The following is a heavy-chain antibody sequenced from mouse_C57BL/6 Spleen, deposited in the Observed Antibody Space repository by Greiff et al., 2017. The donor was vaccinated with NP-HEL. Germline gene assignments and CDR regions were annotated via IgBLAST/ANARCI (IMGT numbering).Heavy chain of an antibody. CDR3: ARNPYYGYYEEGAMDY. D-gene: IGHD2-10*01. V-gene: IGHV3-6*01. CDR2: ISYDGSN. CDR1: GYSITSGYY. Sequence: DVQLQESGPGLVKPSQSLSLTCSVTGYSITSGYYWNWIRQFPGNQLEWMGYISYDGSNNYNPSLKNRISITRDTSKNQFFLKLNSVTTEYTATYYCARNPYYGYYEEGAMDYWGQGTSVTVAT. J-gene: IGHJ4*01.